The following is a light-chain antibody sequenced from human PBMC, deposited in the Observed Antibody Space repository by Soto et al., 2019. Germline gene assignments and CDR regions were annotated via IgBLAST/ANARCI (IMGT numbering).Light chain of an antibody. CDR2: ATS. Sequence: VLTQSPATLSLSPGERATLSCRASQTVGAYIAWYQQKPGQAPRLLIYATSYRATGIPARFSGSGSGTDFTLTISSLEPEDFGIYYCQQLSISSFGPGTTVEIK. J-gene: IGKJ1*01. V-gene: IGKV3-11*01. CDR3: QQLSISS. CDR1: QTVGAY.